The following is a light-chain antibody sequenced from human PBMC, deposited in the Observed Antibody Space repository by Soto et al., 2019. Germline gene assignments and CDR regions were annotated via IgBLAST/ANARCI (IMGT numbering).Light chain of an antibody. Sequence: EIVLTQSPGTLSLSPGARATLSCRASQSVSRYLAWYQQKPGQAPRLLIYGASTRATGSPDSFSGSGSGTDFTLPIGRLEPEDFAIYYCQQSYSSPWTFGLWPKVEIK. CDR3: QQSYSSPWT. J-gene: IGKJ1*01. CDR2: GAS. V-gene: IGKV3-20*01. CDR1: QSVSRY.